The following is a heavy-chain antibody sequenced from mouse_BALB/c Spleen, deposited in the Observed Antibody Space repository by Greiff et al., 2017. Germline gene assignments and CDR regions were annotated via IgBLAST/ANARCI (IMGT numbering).Heavy chain of an antibody. CDR2: ISNGGGST. V-gene: IGHV5-12-2*01. Sequence: EVQGVESGGGLVQPGGSLKLSCAASGFTFSSYTMSWVRQTPEKRLEWVAYISNGGGSTYYPDTVKGRFTISRDNAKNTLYLQMSSLKSEDTAMYYCARLTAPFDYWGQGTTLTVSS. J-gene: IGHJ2*01. CDR1: GFTFSSYT. D-gene: IGHD1-2*01. CDR3: ARLTAPFDY.